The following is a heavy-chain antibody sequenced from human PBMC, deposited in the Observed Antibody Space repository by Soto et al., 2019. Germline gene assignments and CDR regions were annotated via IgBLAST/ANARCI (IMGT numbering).Heavy chain of an antibody. V-gene: IGHV3-23*01. CDR3: SLLQADDGIRDTVPVSAFLLNRSSDL. D-gene: IGHD1-1*01. Sequence: GKGLEWVSGISGSGTKTYYVDSVRGRFTISRDNSKNTVYLQMNSLRAEDTAAFYCSLLQADDGIRDTVPVSAFLLNRSSDL. CDR2: ISGSGTKT. J-gene: IGHJ2*01.